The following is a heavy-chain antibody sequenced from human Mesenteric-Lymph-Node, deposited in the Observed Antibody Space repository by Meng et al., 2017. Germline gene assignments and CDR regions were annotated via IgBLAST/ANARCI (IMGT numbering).Heavy chain of an antibody. D-gene: IGHD3-22*01. CDR3: ARGYYDSSGYGYWYFDL. J-gene: IGHJ2*01. V-gene: IGHV4-30-4*01. CDR2: IYYSGST. Sequence: AELQEAGPGLVKPSQTLSLTCTVSGGSISSGDYYWSWIRQPPGKGLEWIGYIYYSGSTYYNPSLKSRVTISVDTSKNQFSLKLSSVTAADTAVYYCARGYYDSSGYGYWYFDLWGRGTLVTVSS. CDR1: GGSISSGDYY.